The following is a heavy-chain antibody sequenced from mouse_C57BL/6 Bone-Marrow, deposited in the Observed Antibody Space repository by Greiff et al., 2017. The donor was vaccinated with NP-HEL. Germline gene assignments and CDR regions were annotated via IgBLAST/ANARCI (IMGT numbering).Heavy chain of an antibody. CDR2: IDPSDSET. CDR1: GYTFTSYW. CDR3: ARSRDYYGSSYYFDY. D-gene: IGHD1-1*01. Sequence: QVQLKQPGAELVRPGSSVKLSCKASGYTFTSYWMHWVKQRPIQGLEWIGNIDPSDSETHYNQKFKDKATLTVDKSSSTAYMQLSSLTSEDSAVYYCARSRDYYGSSYYFDYWGQGTTLTVSS. J-gene: IGHJ2*01. V-gene: IGHV1-52*01.